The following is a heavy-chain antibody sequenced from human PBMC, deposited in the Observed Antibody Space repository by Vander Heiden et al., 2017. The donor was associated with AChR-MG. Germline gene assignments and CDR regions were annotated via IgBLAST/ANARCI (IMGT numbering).Heavy chain of an antibody. CDR3: AKIASDYYDSSGPTFRYFDY. Sequence: QVQLVESGGGVVQPGRYLRLSCAASGFTFSSYGMHWVRQAPGKGLDWVAVISYDGSNKYYADSVKGRFTISRDNSKNTLYLQMNSLRAEDTAVYYCAKIASDYYDSSGPTFRYFDYWGQGTLVTVSS. CDR2: ISYDGSNK. CDR1: GFTFSSYG. V-gene: IGHV3-30*18. D-gene: IGHD3-22*01. J-gene: IGHJ4*02.